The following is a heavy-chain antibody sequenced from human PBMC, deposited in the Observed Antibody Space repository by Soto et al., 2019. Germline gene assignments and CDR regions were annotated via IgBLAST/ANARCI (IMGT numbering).Heavy chain of an antibody. J-gene: IGHJ4*02. CDR2: IYPGDSDT. V-gene: IGHV5-51*01. D-gene: IGHD6-13*01. CDR1: GYSFTNYW. Sequence: GESLKISCKGSGYSFTNYWIGWVRQMPGKGPEWMGIIYPGDSDTRYNPSFQGQVTISVDKSISTAYLQWSSLKASDTAMYYCARRISAVEYFDYWAEGTLVTFSS. CDR3: ARRISAVEYFDY.